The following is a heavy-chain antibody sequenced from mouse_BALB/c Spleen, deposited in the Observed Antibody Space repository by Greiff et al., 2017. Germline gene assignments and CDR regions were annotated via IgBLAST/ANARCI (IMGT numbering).Heavy chain of an antibody. D-gene: IGHD2-2*01. CDR3: ARDGYDKNYFDY. Sequence: QVHVKQSGPGLVQPSQSLSITCTVSGFSLTSYGVHWVRQSPGKGLEWLGVIWSGGSTDYNAAFISRLSISKDNSKSQVFFKMNSLQANDTAIYYCARDGYDKNYFDYWGQGTTLTVSS. CDR2: IWSGGST. V-gene: IGHV2-2*02. J-gene: IGHJ2*01. CDR1: GFSLTSYG.